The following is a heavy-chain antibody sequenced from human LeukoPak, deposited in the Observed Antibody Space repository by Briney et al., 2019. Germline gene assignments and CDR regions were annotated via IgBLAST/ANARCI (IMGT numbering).Heavy chain of an antibody. V-gene: IGHV4-30-2*05. CDR3: ARDGFSRITMVRGVVDYYGMDV. D-gene: IGHD3-10*01. Sequence: PSQTLSLTCAVSGGSISSGGYSWSWIRQPPGKGLEWIGYIYHSGSTYYNPSLKSRVTISVDTSKNQFSLKLSSVTAADTAVYYCARDGFSRITMVRGVVDYYGMDVWGQGTTVTVSS. J-gene: IGHJ6*02. CDR1: GGSISSGGYS. CDR2: IYHSGST.